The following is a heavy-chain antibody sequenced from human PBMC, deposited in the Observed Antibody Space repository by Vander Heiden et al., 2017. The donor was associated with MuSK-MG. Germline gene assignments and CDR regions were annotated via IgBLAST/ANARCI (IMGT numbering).Heavy chain of an antibody. D-gene: IGHD2-8*01. J-gene: IGHJ4*02. CDR2: ISYDGSNK. V-gene: IGHV3-30*18. CDR3: AKVAVLMVYAIDYFDY. Sequence: QVQLVESGGGVGQPGGSLRPSSAASGFPFSSYGMHWVRQAPGKGLEWVAVISYDGSNKYYADSVKGRFTISRDNSKNTLYLQMNSLRAEDTAVYYCAKVAVLMVYAIDYFDYWGQGTLVTVSS. CDR1: GFPFSSYG.